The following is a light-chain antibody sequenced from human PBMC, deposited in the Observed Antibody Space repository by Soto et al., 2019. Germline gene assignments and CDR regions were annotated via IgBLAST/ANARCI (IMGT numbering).Light chain of an antibody. Sequence: QSVLTQPPSASGSPGQSVTISCTGTSSDVGGYKYVSWYQQYPGKAPKLMIYAVSKRPSGVPDRFSGSKSDNTASLTVSGLQAEDEADYYCSSYAGSNNYVFGTGTKLTVL. J-gene: IGLJ1*01. V-gene: IGLV2-8*01. CDR1: SSDVGGYKY. CDR3: SSYAGSNNYV. CDR2: AVS.